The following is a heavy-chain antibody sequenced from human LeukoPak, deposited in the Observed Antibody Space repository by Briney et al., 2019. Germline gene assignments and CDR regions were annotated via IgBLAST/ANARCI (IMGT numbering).Heavy chain of an antibody. CDR1: GYTFTGYY. J-gene: IGHJ4*02. CDR3: ARDMSNYDFWSGYYSPFGY. CDR2: INPSSGGT. Sequence: GASVKVSCKASGYTFTGYYMHWVRQAPGQGLEWMGWINPSSGGTNYAQKFQGRVTVTGDTSISTAYMELSRLRSDDTAVYYCARDMSNYDFWSGYYSPFGYWGQGTLVTVSS. D-gene: IGHD3-3*01. V-gene: IGHV1-2*02.